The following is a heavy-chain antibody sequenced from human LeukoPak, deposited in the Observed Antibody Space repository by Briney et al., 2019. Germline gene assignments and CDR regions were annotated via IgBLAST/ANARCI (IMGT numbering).Heavy chain of an antibody. CDR2: ITATGSTI. J-gene: IGHJ3*01. CDR1: GLSFSSSG. V-gene: IGHV3-48*03. Sequence: PGGSLGLSCAASGLSFSSSGMNWVRQAPGKGLEWVSYITATGSTIYYADSVKGRFTISRDNARSSLFLSMSSMRAEDTAVYYCARSIIVGATGAFDVWGQGTMVTVS. CDR3: ARSIIVGATGAFDV. D-gene: IGHD1-26*01.